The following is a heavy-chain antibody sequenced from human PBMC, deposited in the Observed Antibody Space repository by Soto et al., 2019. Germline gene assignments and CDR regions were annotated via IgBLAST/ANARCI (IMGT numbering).Heavy chain of an antibody. CDR2: ISWNSGSI. CDR3: AKDVRGSGSYYPTGVDY. J-gene: IGHJ4*02. V-gene: IGHV3-9*01. Sequence: GGSPRLSCAASGVTVDDYAMDWVRQDPGKGLEWVSGISWNSGSIGYADSVKGRFTISRDNAKNSLYLQMNSLRAEDTALYYCAKDVRGSGSYYPTGVDYWGQGTLVTVSS. CDR1: GVTVDDYA. D-gene: IGHD3-10*01.